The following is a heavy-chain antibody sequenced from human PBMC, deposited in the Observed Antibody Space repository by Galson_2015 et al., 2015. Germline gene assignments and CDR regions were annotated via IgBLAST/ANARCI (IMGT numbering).Heavy chain of an antibody. V-gene: IGHV3-30*18. CDR1: GFTFSSYG. CDR2: ISYDGSNK. D-gene: IGHD1-26*01. J-gene: IGHJ3*02. CDR3: AKHSGSYYTSDDAFDI. Sequence: SLRLSCAASGFTFSSYGMHWVRQAPGKGLEWVAVISYDGSNKYYADSVKGRFTISRDNSKNTLYLQMNCLRAEDTAVYYCAKHSGSYYTSDDAFDIWGQGTMVTVSS.